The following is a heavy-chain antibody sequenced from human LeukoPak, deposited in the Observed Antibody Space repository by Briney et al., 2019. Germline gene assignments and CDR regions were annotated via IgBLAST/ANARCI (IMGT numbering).Heavy chain of an antibody. CDR2: IKQDGSEK. CDR3: ARAHQIAAAGIDWFDP. V-gene: IGHV3-7*04. Sequence: GGSLRLSCAASGFTFSSYSMNWVRQAPGKGLEWVASIKQDGSEKYYVDSVKGRFTISRDNAKNSLYLQMNSLRAEDTAVYYCARAHQIAAAGIDWFDPWGQGTLVTVSS. J-gene: IGHJ5*02. D-gene: IGHD6-13*01. CDR1: GFTFSSYS.